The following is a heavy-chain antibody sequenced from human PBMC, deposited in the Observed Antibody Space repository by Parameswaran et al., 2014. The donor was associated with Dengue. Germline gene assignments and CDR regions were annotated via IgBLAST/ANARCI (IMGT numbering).Heavy chain of an antibody. D-gene: IGHD6-19*01. CDR3: ARQSTHYSVAGTIVYYFDY. Sequence: VRQAPGKGLEWVSSISSSSSYIYYADSVKGRFTISRDNAKNSLYLQMNSLRAEDTAVYYCARQSTHYSVAGTIVYYFDYWGQGTLVTVSS. CDR2: ISSSSSYI. J-gene: IGHJ4*02. V-gene: IGHV3-21*01.